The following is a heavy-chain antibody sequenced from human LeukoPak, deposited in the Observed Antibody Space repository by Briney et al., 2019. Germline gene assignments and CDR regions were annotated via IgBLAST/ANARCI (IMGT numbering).Heavy chain of an antibody. D-gene: IGHD3-10*01. V-gene: IGHV3-21*01. CDR2: ISSSSSYI. CDR3: ARVQGGGFRTADF. CDR1: GFTFSSYS. Sequence: GGSLRLSCVGSGFTFSSYSMNWVRQAPGKGLEWVSSISSSSSYIYYADSVKGRFTISRDNSRNTVFLQMNSLRGEDTAIYYCARVQGGGFRTADFWGQGTVVTVSS. J-gene: IGHJ4*02.